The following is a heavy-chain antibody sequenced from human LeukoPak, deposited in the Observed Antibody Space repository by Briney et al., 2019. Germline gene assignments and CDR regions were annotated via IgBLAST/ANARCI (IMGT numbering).Heavy chain of an antibody. CDR3: AGEITSSGWYYFDY. V-gene: IGHV4-59*01. CDR2: IYYSGST. J-gene: IGHJ4*02. CDR1: GGSISSYY. Sequence: SETLSLTCTVSGGSISSYYWSWIRQPPGKGLEWIGYIYYSGSTNYNPSLKSRVTISVDTSKNQFSLKLSSVTAADTAVYYCAGEITSSGWYYFDYWGQGTLVTVSS. D-gene: IGHD6-19*01.